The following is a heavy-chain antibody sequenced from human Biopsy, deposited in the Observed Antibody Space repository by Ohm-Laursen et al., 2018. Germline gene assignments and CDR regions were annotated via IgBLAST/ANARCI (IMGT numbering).Heavy chain of an antibody. Sequence: SDTLSLTCTVSGDSLSSGPDNWSWIRQSPGQGLEYIGFIYSGGNTNYNPSLKNRVTMSVDTSKNQFYLKLYSVTAAGTAVYYCARGRRTSGWPYFDNWGQGALVIVSP. CDR2: IYSGGNT. CDR1: GDSLSSGPDN. J-gene: IGHJ4*02. CDR3: ARGRRTSGWPYFDN. D-gene: IGHD6-19*01. V-gene: IGHV4-61*01.